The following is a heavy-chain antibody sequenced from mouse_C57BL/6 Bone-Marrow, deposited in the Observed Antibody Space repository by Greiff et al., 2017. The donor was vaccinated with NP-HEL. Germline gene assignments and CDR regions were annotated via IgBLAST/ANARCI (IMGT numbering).Heavy chain of an antibody. Sequence: QVQLQQPGAELVKPGASVKMSCKASGYTFTSYWITWVKQRPGQGLEWIGDIYPGSGSTNYNEKFKSKATLTVDTSSSTAYMQLSSLTSEDSAVYYGAAYGYDKAWFAYWGQGTLVTVSA. CDR1: GYTFTSYW. CDR3: AAYGYDKAWFAY. CDR2: IYPGSGST. J-gene: IGHJ3*01. V-gene: IGHV1-55*01. D-gene: IGHD2-2*01.